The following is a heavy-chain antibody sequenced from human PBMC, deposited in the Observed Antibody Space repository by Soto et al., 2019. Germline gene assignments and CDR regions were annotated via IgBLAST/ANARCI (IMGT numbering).Heavy chain of an antibody. CDR1: GYTFTGYY. Sequence: ASVKVSCKASGYTFTGYYMHWVRQAPGQGLEWMGGIIPNSGRTNYAQKFQGRVTMTADKSTSTAYMELSSLRSEDTAVYYCARVDYDSSGKIDPWGQGTLVTVSS. V-gene: IGHV1-2*02. D-gene: IGHD3-22*01. CDR2: IIPNSGRT. CDR3: ARVDYDSSGKIDP. J-gene: IGHJ5*02.